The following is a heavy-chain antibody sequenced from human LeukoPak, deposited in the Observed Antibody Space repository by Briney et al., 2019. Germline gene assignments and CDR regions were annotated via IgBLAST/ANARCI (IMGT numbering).Heavy chain of an antibody. CDR3: TRATGSFYGLGY. D-gene: IGHD1-26*01. V-gene: IGHV3-74*01. Sequence: GGSLRLSCAASGFTFSSYWMHWVRQAPGKGLLWVSRINSDGSVTTYADSVKGRFTVSRDNAKNTLYLQMNSLRAEDTAVYYCTRATGSFYGLGYWGQGTLVTVSS. CDR2: INSDGSVT. CDR1: GFTFSSYW. J-gene: IGHJ4*02.